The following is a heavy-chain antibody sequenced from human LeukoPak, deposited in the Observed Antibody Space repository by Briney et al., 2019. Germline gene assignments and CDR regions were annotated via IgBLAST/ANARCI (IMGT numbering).Heavy chain of an antibody. CDR1: GFTFSSYG. J-gene: IGHJ4*02. Sequence: SGGSLRLSCAASGFTFSSYGMHWVRQAPGKGLEWVAFIRYDGSNKYYADSVKGRFTISRDNSKNTVYLQMNSLRAEDTAVYYCAKGARLRLGEDFDYWGQGTLVTVSS. CDR2: IRYDGSNK. V-gene: IGHV3-30*02. D-gene: IGHD3-16*01. CDR3: AKGARLRLGEDFDY.